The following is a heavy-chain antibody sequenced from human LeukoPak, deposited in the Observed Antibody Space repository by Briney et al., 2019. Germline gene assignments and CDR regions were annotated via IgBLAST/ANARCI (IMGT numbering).Heavy chain of an antibody. J-gene: IGHJ6*03. CDR2: IIPIFGTA. Sequence: ASVKVSRKASGGTFSSYAISWVRQAPGQGLEWMGGIIPIFGTANYAQKFQGRVTITTDESTSTAYMELSSLRSEDTAVYYCARGALITGDSYYYYYYMDVWGKGTTVTVSS. D-gene: IGHD7-27*01. V-gene: IGHV1-69*05. CDR1: GGTFSSYA. CDR3: ARGALITGDSYYYYYYMDV.